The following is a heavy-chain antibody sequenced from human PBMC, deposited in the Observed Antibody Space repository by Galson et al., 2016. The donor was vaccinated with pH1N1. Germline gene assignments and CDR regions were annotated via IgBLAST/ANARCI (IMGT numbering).Heavy chain of an antibody. V-gene: IGHV3-49*02. Sequence: SLRLSCATSGFPFEEYHIFWVRQAPEMGLEWVSFIRSTVYGETNEYAAAVKGRFVISRDNSKRVAYLQMNSLKTEDTAHYYCIPFRWAHNWFDPWGHGSPVIVSS. CDR2: IRSTVYGETN. J-gene: IGHJ5*02. CDR3: IPFRWAHNWFDP. CDR1: GFPFEEYH. D-gene: IGHD3-3*02.